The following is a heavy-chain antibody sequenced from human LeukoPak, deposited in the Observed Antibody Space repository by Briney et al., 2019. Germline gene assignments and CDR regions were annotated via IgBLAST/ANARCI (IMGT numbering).Heavy chain of an antibody. CDR1: GGSISSYY. D-gene: IGHD4-17*01. V-gene: IGHV4-4*09. Sequence: SETLSLTCTVSGGSISSYYWSWIRQPPGKGLEWIGYIYTSGSTNYNPSLKSRVTISVDTPKNQFSLKLSSVTAADTAVYYCARHYGPFDFDYWGQGTLVTVSS. J-gene: IGHJ4*02. CDR3: ARHYGPFDFDY. CDR2: IYTSGST.